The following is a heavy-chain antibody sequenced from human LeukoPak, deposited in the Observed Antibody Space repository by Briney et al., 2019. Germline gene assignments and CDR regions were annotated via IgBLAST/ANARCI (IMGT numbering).Heavy chain of an antibody. CDR3: AKDLWFGELLYSNFDY. CDR1: GFTVSSNY. D-gene: IGHD3-10*01. Sequence: PGGSLRLSCAASGFTVSSNYMSWVRQAPGKGLEWVSAISGSGGSTYYADSVKGRFTISRDNSKNTLYLQMNSLRAEDTAVYYCAKDLWFGELLYSNFDYWGQGTLVTVSS. V-gene: IGHV3-23*01. CDR2: ISGSGGST. J-gene: IGHJ4*02.